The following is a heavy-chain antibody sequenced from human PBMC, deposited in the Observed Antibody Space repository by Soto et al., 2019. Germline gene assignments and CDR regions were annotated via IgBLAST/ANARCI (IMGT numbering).Heavy chain of an antibody. CDR3: ARVLYATWSSFDY. D-gene: IGHD1-26*01. CDR2: ITSGGTT. Sequence: LRLSCTASGFTFSSYEMTWVRQAPGKGLEWVSYITSGGTTYYADSAKGRFTISRDNAKNSLYLHLNSLTAEDTAIYYCARVLYATWSSFDYWGQGTLVTVSS. J-gene: IGHJ4*02. CDR1: GFTFSSYE. V-gene: IGHV3-48*03.